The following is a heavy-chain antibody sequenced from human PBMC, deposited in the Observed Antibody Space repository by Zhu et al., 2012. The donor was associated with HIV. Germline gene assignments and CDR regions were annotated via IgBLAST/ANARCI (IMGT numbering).Heavy chain of an antibody. J-gene: IGHJ4*02. Sequence: QVQLQESGPGLVKPSETLSLTCTVSGYSISRDYYWGWIRLPPGKGLEWIANVYHSGITHYNPSLKSRVTISMDTSKNQFSLNLKSVTAADTAVYYCAKWGGYNTPFGNWGQGTLVTVSS. CDR3: AKWGGYNTPFGN. D-gene: IGHD5-24*01. V-gene: IGHV4-38-2*02. CDR2: VYHSGIT. CDR1: GYSISRDYY.